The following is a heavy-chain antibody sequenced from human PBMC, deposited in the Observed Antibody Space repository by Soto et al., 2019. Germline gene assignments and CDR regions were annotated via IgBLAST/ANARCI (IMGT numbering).Heavy chain of an antibody. D-gene: IGHD6-13*01. CDR1: GFTFSNYA. CDR2: ISYDGSNK. J-gene: IGHJ4*02. Sequence: QVQLXXSGXGVVQPGXSXRLSCGASGFTFSNYAMHWVRQAPGKGLEWVAVISYDGSNKYYADSVKGRFTISRDNSKNTLYLQMNSLKPEDTAVYYCARDRGYSSSWYYFDYWGQGTLVTVSS. V-gene: IGHV3-30-3*01. CDR3: ARDRGYSSSWYYFDY.